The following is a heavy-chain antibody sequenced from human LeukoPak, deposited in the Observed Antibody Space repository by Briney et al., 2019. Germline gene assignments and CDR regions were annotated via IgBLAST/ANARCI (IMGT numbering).Heavy chain of an antibody. CDR1: GFTVSANF. Sequence: PGGSLRLSCAASGFTVSANFMSWVRQAPGKGLEWVSVIYTGGSTYYADSVKGRFTISRDDSKNTLYLQVNSLRAADTAVYFCARTPGTDYFDYWGQGTLVTVSS. J-gene: IGHJ4*02. CDR3: ARTPGTDYFDY. CDR2: IYTGGST. V-gene: IGHV3-53*01. D-gene: IGHD1-1*01.